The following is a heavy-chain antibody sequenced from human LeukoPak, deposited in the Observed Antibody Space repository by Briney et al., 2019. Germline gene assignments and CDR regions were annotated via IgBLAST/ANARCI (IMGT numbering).Heavy chain of an antibody. CDR3: ARLGDSYATDY. Sequence: SETLSLTCTVSGGSISSSNYNWGWIRQPPGKGLEWVGSIYYSGSTYYNPSLKSRVTISVDTSKNQFSLKLSSVAAADTAVYYCARLGDSYATDYWGQGTLVTVSS. D-gene: IGHD5-18*01. V-gene: IGHV4-39*01. J-gene: IGHJ4*02. CDR1: GGSISSSNYN. CDR2: IYYSGST.